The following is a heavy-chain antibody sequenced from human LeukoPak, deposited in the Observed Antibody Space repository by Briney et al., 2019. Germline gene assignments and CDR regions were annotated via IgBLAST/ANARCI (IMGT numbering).Heavy chain of an antibody. Sequence: GGSLRLSCAASGFTCSSYSMNWVRQAPGKGLEWVSSISSSSTYIYYAASVKGRFTISRDNAKNSLYLQMNSLRAEDTAVYYCARGRHLSGSGYPFDYWGQGTLVTVSS. J-gene: IGHJ4*02. CDR3: ARGRHLSGSGYPFDY. D-gene: IGHD3-22*01. CDR1: GFTCSSYS. CDR2: ISSSSTYI. V-gene: IGHV3-21*01.